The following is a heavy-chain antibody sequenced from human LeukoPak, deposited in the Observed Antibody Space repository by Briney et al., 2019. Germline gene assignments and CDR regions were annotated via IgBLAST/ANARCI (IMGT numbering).Heavy chain of an antibody. Sequence: GGSLRLSCAASGFTFSSYNMNWVRQAPGKGLQWVSYFTSSSSSVYYADSVKGRFTVSRDNAKNSLYLQMNSLRPEDTAVYYCARDGGYTSSSGSFDIWGQGTMVTVSS. D-gene: IGHD6-6*01. J-gene: IGHJ3*02. CDR2: FTSSSSSV. CDR1: GFTFSSYN. V-gene: IGHV3-48*04. CDR3: ARDGGYTSSSGSFDI.